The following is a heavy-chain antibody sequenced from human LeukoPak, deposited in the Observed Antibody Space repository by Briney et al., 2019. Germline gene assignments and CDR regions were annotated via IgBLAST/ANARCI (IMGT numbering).Heavy chain of an antibody. CDR1: GGTFSSYA. CDR2: IIPIFGTA. D-gene: IGHD6-13*01. J-gene: IGHJ3*02. Sequence: ASVKVSCKASGGTFSSYAISWVRQAPGQGLEWMGGIIPIFGTANYAQKFQGRVTITADESTSTAYMELSSLRSEDTAVYYCARAGIAVAVDAFDIWGQGTMVTVSS. V-gene: IGHV1-69*13. CDR3: ARAGIAVAVDAFDI.